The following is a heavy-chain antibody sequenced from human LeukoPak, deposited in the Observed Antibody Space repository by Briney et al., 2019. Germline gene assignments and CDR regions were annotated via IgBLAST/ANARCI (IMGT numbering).Heavy chain of an antibody. J-gene: IGHJ4*02. D-gene: IGHD3-9*01. CDR2: ISNDGSYI. V-gene: IGHV3-74*01. Sequence: GGSLRLSCAASGFIFSSWWMLWFRRPPGKGLESVAHISNDGSYIVYADSVRGRFTTSRDNAENTLYLQMHSLRPEDTGVYYCVTFGFDWSSSYWGQGAQVTVSS. CDR3: VTFGFDWSSSY. CDR1: GFIFSSWW.